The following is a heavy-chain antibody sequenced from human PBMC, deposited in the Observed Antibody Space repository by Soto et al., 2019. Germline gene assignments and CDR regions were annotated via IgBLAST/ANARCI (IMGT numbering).Heavy chain of an antibody. D-gene: IGHD6-6*01. Sequence: QVQLQESGPGLVKPSETLSLTCTVSGGSISSYYWSWIRQPPGKGLEWIGYIYYSGSTNYKPTLKSRVTKAVDSSKNQCSLKLSSVTAAYTAVYYCARDPSLGGFDPWGQGTLVTVSS. CDR3: ARDPSLGGFDP. CDR1: GGSISSYY. CDR2: IYYSGST. V-gene: IGHV4-59*01. J-gene: IGHJ5*02.